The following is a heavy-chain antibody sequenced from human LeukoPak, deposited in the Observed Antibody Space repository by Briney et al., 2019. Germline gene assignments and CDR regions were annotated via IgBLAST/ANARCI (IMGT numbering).Heavy chain of an antibody. V-gene: IGHV3-74*03. CDR2: IKNDGSPT. Sequence: GGSLRLSCAASGFTFSRYWMHWVRQAQGKGLVWVSPIKNDGSPTTYADSVKGRFTISRDNAKNTLFLQMNSLRVDDTAIYYCASALGGQGGHWGQGTLVTVSS. CDR3: ASALGGQGGH. CDR1: GFTFSRYW. J-gene: IGHJ4*02. D-gene: IGHD1-26*01.